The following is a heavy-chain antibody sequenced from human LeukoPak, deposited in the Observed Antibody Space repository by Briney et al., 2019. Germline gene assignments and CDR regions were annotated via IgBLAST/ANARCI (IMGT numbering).Heavy chain of an antibody. J-gene: IGHJ4*02. Sequence: SETLSLTCTVSGGSISSYYWSWIRQPPGKGLEWIGYIYYSGSTNYNPSLKSRVTISVDTSKNQFSLKLSSVTAADTAVYYCARSRAYYYDSSGYSYYFDYWGQGTLVTVYS. V-gene: IGHV4-59*08. CDR3: ARSRAYYYDSSGYSYYFDY. D-gene: IGHD3-22*01. CDR1: GGSISSYY. CDR2: IYYSGST.